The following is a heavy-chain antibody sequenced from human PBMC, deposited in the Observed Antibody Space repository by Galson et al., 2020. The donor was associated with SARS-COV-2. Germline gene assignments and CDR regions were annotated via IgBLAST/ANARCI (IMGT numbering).Heavy chain of an antibody. CDR1: GFSLTTNGVG. CDR2: FYWDDDK. CDR3: AHSRRMGDYRYYVGMDV. J-gene: IGHJ6*02. D-gene: IGHD4-17*01. Sequence: KMSGPTLVKPTQTLTLTCTFSGFSLTTNGVGVGWIRQSPGQALEWLALFYWDDDKRYSPSLKRRLTITKDTSKNQVVLTMTNMDPVDTATYFCAHSRRMGDYRYYVGMDVWGQGTTVTVSS. V-gene: IGHV2-5*02.